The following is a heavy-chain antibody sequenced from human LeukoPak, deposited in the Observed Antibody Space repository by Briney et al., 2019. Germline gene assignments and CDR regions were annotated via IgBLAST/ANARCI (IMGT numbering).Heavy chain of an antibody. CDR3: ARHLYYYGSGSPDQDAFDI. CDR2: INHSGST. Sequence: SETLSLTCAVYGGSFSGYYWSWIRQPPGKGLEWIGEINHSGSTNYNPSLKSRVTISVDTSKNQFSLKLSSVTAADTAVYYCARHLYYYGSGSPDQDAFDIWGQGTMVTVSS. V-gene: IGHV4-34*01. CDR1: GGSFSGYY. J-gene: IGHJ3*02. D-gene: IGHD3-10*01.